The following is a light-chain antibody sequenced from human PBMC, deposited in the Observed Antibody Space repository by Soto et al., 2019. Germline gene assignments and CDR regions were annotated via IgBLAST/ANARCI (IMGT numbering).Light chain of an antibody. CDR2: GAS. CDR1: QSVSSSY. CDR3: QQYGSSPLT. V-gene: IGKV3-20*01. Sequence: EIVLTQSPGTLSLSPGERATLSCRASQSVSSSYLAWYQQKPGQAPRLLTYGASSRATGIPDRFSGSGSGTDFTLTISRLEPEDVAVYYCQQYGSSPLTFGQGTKLEIK. J-gene: IGKJ2*01.